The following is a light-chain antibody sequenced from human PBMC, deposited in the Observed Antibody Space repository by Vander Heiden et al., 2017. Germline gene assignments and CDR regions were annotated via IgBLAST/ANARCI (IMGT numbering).Light chain of an antibody. V-gene: IGKV3-11*01. CDR2: DAS. CDR3: QQRNNGPRTGT. Sequence: EIVLTQSPATLSLSPGERATLSCRASQSVSSYLAWYQQKPGQAPRLLIYDASNRATGIPARFSGSGSRTDFTLTISSLEPEDFAVYYCQQRNNGPRTGTFGQWTSVEIK. J-gene: IGKJ1*01. CDR1: QSVSSY.